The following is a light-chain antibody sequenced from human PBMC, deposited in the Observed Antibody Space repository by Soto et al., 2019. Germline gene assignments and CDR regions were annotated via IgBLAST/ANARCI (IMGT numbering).Light chain of an antibody. J-gene: IGLJ2*01. Sequence: QSVLTQPPSASGTPGQRVTISCSGSSSNIGSNTVNWYQQLPGTAPKLLTYSDNQRPSGVPERFSGSKSGTSASLAISGLQAEDEGDYYCAAWDDSLNGVIFGGGTKLTVL. CDR2: SDN. CDR1: SSNIGSNT. CDR3: AAWDDSLNGVI. V-gene: IGLV1-44*01.